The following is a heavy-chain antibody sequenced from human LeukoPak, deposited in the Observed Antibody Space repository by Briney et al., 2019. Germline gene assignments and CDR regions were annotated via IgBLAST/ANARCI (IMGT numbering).Heavy chain of an antibody. CDR1: GFTFGNYT. CDR3: TRDWKLYYYDSSGEFDY. D-gene: IGHD3-22*01. J-gene: IGHJ4*02. V-gene: IGHV3-49*04. Sequence: GESLRLSCTISGFTFGNYTMSWVRHAQEKGLGWEGFVRSKDNGGTDEYAASVQGRFTISRDDSKSIAYLQMNSLKTEDTGVYYCTRDWKLYYYDSSGEFDYWGQGTLVTVSS. CDR2: VRSKDNGGTD.